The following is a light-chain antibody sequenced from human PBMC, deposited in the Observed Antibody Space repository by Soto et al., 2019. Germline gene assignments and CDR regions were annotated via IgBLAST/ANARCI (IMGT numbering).Light chain of an antibody. CDR3: CSYAGSRNVV. J-gene: IGLJ2*01. Sequence: QSALTQPASVSGSPGQSITISCTGTSSDVGYYALVSWYQHHPGKAPQLIIYEGSKRPSGVSGRFSGSKSGNTASLTISGLQAEDEADYYCCSYAGSRNVVFGGGTKLTVL. V-gene: IGLV2-23*01. CDR1: SSDVGYYAL. CDR2: EGS.